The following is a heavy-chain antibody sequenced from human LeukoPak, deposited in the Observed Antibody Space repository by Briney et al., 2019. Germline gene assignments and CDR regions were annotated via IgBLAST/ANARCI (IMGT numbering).Heavy chain of an antibody. CDR1: GGSISTYY. CDR2: IYYGGST. CDR3: ARDGRGDRADAFDI. J-gene: IGHJ3*02. D-gene: IGHD2-21*01. Sequence: SETLSLTCAVSGGSISTYYWSWIRQSPGKGLEWIGYIYYGGSTNYNPSLKSRVTISVDTSKPQFSLMLNSVTAADTAVYFCARDGRGDRADAFDIWGQGTVVTVSS. V-gene: IGHV4-59*01.